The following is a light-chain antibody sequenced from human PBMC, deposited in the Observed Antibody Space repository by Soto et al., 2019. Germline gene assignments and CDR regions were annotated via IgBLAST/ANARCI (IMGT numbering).Light chain of an antibody. CDR2: EHN. V-gene: IGLV6-57*04. Sequence: NFMLTQPHSVSEFPGKTVTISCTRSSGSIADHYVQWYQQRPGSAPTTVIYEHNQRPSGVPDRFSGSTDGSSNSASLTISGLQTEDEADYYCSSSTTRTTLLFGGGTKLTVL. CDR1: SGSIADHY. CDR3: SSSTTRTTLL. J-gene: IGLJ3*02.